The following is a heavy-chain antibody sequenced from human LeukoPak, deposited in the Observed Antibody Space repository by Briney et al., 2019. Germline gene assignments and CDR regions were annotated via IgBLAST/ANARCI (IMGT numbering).Heavy chain of an antibody. CDR2: ISYDGSNK. CDR3: ARGRMVRGVIDY. CDR1: GFTFSSYA. Sequence: PGGSLRLSCAASGFTFSSYAMHWVRQAPGKGLEWVAVISYDGSNKYYADSVKGRFTISRDNSKNTLYLQMNSLRAEDTAVYYCARGRMVRGVIDYWGQGTLVTVSS. V-gene: IGHV3-30-3*01. J-gene: IGHJ4*02. D-gene: IGHD3-10*01.